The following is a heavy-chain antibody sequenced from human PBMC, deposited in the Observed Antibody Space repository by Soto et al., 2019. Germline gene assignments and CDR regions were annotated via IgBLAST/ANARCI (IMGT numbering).Heavy chain of an antibody. CDR3: AREGWDLEWLLRVYSYMDV. J-gene: IGHJ6*03. D-gene: IGHD3-3*01. CDR2: INSEGTRT. Sequence: EVQLVESGGGLVQPGGSLRLSCAVSGFAFSSYWMHWVRQTPGKGRVWVSRINSEGTRTAYADSVKGLFTISRDNAKDNLYVEMNSLRADDTAVYYCAREGWDLEWLLRVYSYMDVWSKGNTVTVSS. CDR1: GFAFSSYW. V-gene: IGHV3-74*01.